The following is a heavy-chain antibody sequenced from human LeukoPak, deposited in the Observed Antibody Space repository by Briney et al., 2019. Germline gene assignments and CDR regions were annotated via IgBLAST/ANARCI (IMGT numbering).Heavy chain of an antibody. V-gene: IGHV1-2*02. CDR1: RYTFIDYY. J-gene: IGHJ4*02. Sequence: WASVKVSCKSSRYTFIDYYIHWVRHAPGQRFEWMGWINPNSGATKYAQKFQGRVSMTRDTSITTACMDLTNLRSDDTAISYCARLKKLMPEFEFWGQGTLVTVSS. CDR2: INPNSGAT. CDR3: ARLKKLMPEFEF. D-gene: IGHD2-2*01.